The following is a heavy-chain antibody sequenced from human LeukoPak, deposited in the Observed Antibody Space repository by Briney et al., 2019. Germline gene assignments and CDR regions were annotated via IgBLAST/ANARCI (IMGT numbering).Heavy chain of an antibody. Sequence: GGSLRLSCAASGFTVSSNFMSWVRQAPGQGLELVSVIYSGGNTYYADSVRGRFTIFRDNSKNTLYLQMSSLRAEDTAMYYCARKYTYGLDWGQGTLVTVSS. CDR3: ARKYTYGLD. V-gene: IGHV3-66*01. CDR2: IYSGGNT. D-gene: IGHD5-18*01. J-gene: IGHJ4*02. CDR1: GFTVSSNF.